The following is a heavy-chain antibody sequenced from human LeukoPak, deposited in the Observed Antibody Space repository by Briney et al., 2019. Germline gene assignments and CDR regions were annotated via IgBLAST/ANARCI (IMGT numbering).Heavy chain of an antibody. CDR3: ARYSSSWALSFDY. CDR2: IYYSGST. V-gene: IGHV4-59*08. Sequence: SETLSLTCTVSGGSISSYYWSWIRPPPRKGLEWIGYIYYSGSTNYNPSLKSRVTILVDTSKNQFSLKLSSVTAADTAVYYCARYSSSWALSFDYWGQGTLVTVSS. CDR1: GGSISSYY. J-gene: IGHJ4*02. D-gene: IGHD6-13*01.